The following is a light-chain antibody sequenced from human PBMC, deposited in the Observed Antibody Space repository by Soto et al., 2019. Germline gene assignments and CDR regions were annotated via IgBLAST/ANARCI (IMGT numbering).Light chain of an antibody. Sequence: EILLTQSPAIVSLSPGERVTLSCRASQSVNNFFAWYQQKPGPAPRLLIYDASCRARGIPARFSGSGSGTEFTLTISSLEAEDFAIYYCQQCGSCSATFGQGTKVDIK. V-gene: IGKV3-11*01. CDR2: DAS. CDR1: QSVNNF. CDR3: QQCGSCSAT. J-gene: IGKJ1*01.